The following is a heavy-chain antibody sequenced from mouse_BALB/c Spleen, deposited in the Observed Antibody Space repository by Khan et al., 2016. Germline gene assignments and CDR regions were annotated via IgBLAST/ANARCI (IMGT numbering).Heavy chain of an antibody. CDR2: IIYSGST. CDR3: ASEGPNYAMDY. CDR1: GYSITSDYA. V-gene: IGHV3-2*02. Sequence: EVQLQESGPGLMKPSQSLSLTCTVTGYSITSDYAWNWIRQFPGNKLEWMGYIIYSGSTTYTPSLTSRISITRATSKNQFFLQLNSVTIEDTATYYCASEGPNYAMDYWGQGTAVTVSS. J-gene: IGHJ4*01.